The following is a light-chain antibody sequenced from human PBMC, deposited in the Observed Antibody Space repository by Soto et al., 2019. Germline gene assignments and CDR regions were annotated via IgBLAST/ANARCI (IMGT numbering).Light chain of an antibody. CDR2: DVS. Sequence: QSALTQHASVSGSPGQSITISCTGTSSDVGGYNYVSWYQQHPGKAPKLMIYDVSNRPSGVSNRFSGSKSGNTASLTISGLQAEDEADYYCSSYTSSSTRVVFGVGTKLTVL. J-gene: IGLJ2*01. V-gene: IGLV2-14*01. CDR1: SSDVGGYNY. CDR3: SSYTSSSTRVV.